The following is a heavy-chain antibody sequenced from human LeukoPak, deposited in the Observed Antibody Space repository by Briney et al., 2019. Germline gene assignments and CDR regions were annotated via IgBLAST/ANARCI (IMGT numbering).Heavy chain of an antibody. J-gene: IGHJ3*02. Sequence: ISSSASPIYYADSVKGRLTISRDNAKNSLYLQMNNLRSEDTAVNYCARVPPVWEKADDAFDIWGEGAMVTVSS. D-gene: IGHD1-26*01. V-gene: IGHV3-11*04. CDR3: ARVPPVWEKADDAFDI. CDR2: ISSSASPI.